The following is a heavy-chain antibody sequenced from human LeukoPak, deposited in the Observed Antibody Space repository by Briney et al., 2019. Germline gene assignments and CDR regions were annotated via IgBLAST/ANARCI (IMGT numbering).Heavy chain of an antibody. CDR1: GFTVSSNY. V-gene: IGHV3-53*05. CDR2: IYSGGST. D-gene: IGHD3-10*01. J-gene: IGHJ6*03. Sequence: GGSLRLSCAASGFTVSSNYMSWVRQAPGKGLEWVSIIYSGGSTFYADSVKGRFTISRDNSKNTLYLQMNSLRAEDTAVYYCAKDYGSGIPYYYYMDVWGKGTTVTVSS. CDR3: AKDYGSGIPYYYYMDV.